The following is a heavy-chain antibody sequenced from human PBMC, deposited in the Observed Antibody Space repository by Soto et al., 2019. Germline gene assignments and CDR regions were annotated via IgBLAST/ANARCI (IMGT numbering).Heavy chain of an antibody. D-gene: IGHD4-17*01. V-gene: IGHV3-21*01. Sequence: GGSLRLSCAASGFTFSSYSMNWVRQAPGKGLEWVSSISSSSSYIYYADSVKGRFTISRDNAKNSLYLQMNSLRAEDTAVYYCARTMKRSWTVPTWAFDIWGQGTMVTVSS. CDR1: GFTFSSYS. CDR3: ARTMKRSWTVPTWAFDI. J-gene: IGHJ3*02. CDR2: ISSSSSYI.